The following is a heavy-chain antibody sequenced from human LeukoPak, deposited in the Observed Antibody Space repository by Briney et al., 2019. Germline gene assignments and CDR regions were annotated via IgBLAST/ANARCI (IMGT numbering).Heavy chain of an antibody. Sequence: SQTLSLTCAISGDSVSSNSAAWNWIRQSPSRDLEWLGRTYFRSKWYNDYAVSVKSRITINPDTSKNQFSLQLNSVTPEDTAVYYCARDHEIAVYYYYYGMDVWGQGTTVTVSS. D-gene: IGHD6-19*01. CDR2: TYFRSKWYN. CDR1: GDSVSSNSAA. J-gene: IGHJ6*02. CDR3: ARDHEIAVYYYYYGMDV. V-gene: IGHV6-1*01.